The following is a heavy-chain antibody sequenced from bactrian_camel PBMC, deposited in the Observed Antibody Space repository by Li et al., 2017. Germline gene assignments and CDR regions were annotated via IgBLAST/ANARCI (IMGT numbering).Heavy chain of an antibody. Sequence: VQLVESGGGLVQPGGSLSLSCAASGFTFSSFAMNWVRQAPGKGLEWVSNNRSDGSNTYYGKPVKGRFTISQDNAKNTLYLQMNSLKPEDTAMYYCAATALPGCMPGYGVDYEYNYWGQGTQVTVS. CDR2: NRSDGSNT. V-gene: IGHV3S7*01. J-gene: IGHJ4*01. CDR1: GFTFSSFA. D-gene: IGHD6*01. CDR3: AATALPGCMPGYGVDYEYNY.